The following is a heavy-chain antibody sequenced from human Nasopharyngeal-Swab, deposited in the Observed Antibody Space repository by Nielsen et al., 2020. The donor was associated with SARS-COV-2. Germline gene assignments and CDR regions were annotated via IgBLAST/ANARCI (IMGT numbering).Heavy chain of an antibody. J-gene: IGHJ4*02. D-gene: IGHD3-22*01. V-gene: IGHV4-61*07. CDR3: ARPRNYDSSGYSTYYFDY. CDR2: IYYSGST. Sequence: WIRQPPGKGLEWIGYIYYSGSTNYNPSLKSRATISVDTSKNQFSLKLSSVTAADTAVYYCARPRNYDSSGYSTYYFDYWGQGTLVTVSS.